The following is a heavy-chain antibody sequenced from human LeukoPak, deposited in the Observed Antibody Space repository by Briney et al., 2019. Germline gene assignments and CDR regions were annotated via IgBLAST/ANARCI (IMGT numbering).Heavy chain of an antibody. J-gene: IGHJ4*02. CDR3: VGEAPYDSSGYYFDY. CDR1: GGSISSYY. Sequence: SETLSLTCTVSGGSISSYYWSWIRQPPGKGLEWVGYIYYSGSTNYNPSLKSRVTISVDTSKNQFSLKLSSVTAADTAVYYCVGEAPYDSSGYYFDYWGQGTLVTVSS. D-gene: IGHD3-22*01. V-gene: IGHV4-59*01. CDR2: IYYSGST.